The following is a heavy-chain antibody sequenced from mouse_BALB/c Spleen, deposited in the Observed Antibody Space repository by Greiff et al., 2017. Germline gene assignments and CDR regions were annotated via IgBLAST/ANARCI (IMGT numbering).Heavy chain of an antibody. CDR2: INSNGGST. Sequence: EVQRVESGGGLVKLGGSLKLSCAASGFTFSSYYMSWVRQTPEKRLELVAAINSNGGSTYYPDTVKGRFTISRDNAKNTLYLQMSSLKSEDTSLYYCARSYDPPMDYWGQGTSVTVSS. CDR1: GFTFSSYY. V-gene: IGHV5-6-2*01. CDR3: ARSYDPPMDY. J-gene: IGHJ4*01. D-gene: IGHD2-3*01.